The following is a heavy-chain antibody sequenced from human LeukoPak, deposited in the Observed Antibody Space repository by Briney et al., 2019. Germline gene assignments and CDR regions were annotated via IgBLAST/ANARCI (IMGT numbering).Heavy chain of an antibody. CDR1: GFTFSDYA. D-gene: IGHD1-26*01. J-gene: IGHJ4*02. CDR3: AKDRSIGTYYTFDH. V-gene: IGHV3-23*01. Sequence: PGGSLRLSCAASGFTFSDYAMTWVRQAPGKGLEWVATISGSGVMTYYADSVKGRFTVSGDNSKNTLYPQMSSLTAADTAVYYCAKDRSIGTYYTFDHWGQGTLVTVSS. CDR2: ISGSGVMT.